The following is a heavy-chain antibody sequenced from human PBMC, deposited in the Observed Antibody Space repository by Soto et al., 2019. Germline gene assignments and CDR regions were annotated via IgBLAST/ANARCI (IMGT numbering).Heavy chain of an antibody. CDR1: GFTFSSYW. J-gene: IGHJ6*02. CDR3: AREGATIFGVVSYGMDV. CDR2: INSDGSST. V-gene: IGHV3-74*01. D-gene: IGHD3-3*01. Sequence: PGGSLRLSCAASGFTFSSYWMHWVRQAPGKGLVWVSRINSDGSSTNYADSVKGRFTISRDNAKNTLYLQMNSLRAEDTAVYYCAREGATIFGVVSYGMDVWGQGTTVTVSS.